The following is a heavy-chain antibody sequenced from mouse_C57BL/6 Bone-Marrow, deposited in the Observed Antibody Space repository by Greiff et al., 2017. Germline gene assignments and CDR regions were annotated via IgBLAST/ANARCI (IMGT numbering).Heavy chain of an antibody. CDR3: TRSPITAVVATRYFDV. CDR1: GYTFTSYW. J-gene: IGHJ1*03. D-gene: IGHD1-1*01. Sequence: EVKLMESGTVLARPGASVKMSCKTSGYTFTSYWMHWVKQRPGQGLEWIGAIYPGNSDTSYKQKFKGKATLTADKSASTSYMELSSMTYEDSAVYYCTRSPITAVVATRYFDVWGTGTTVTVSS. CDR2: IYPGNSDT. V-gene: IGHV1-5*01.